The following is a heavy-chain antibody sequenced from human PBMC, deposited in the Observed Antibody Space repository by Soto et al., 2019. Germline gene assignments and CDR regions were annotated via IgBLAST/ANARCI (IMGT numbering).Heavy chain of an antibody. CDR3: NRGSEYDFWSGYL. D-gene: IGHD3-3*01. Sequence: QERLVQSGAEVRKPGSSVKVSCKVTGGTSTRYAINWVRQAPGQWLEWMGGIVPMFGTSKYAQKFQGRVTITVDTSTNIAYMELSSLRSEDTAVYYCNRGSEYDFWSGYLWGQGTLVSVSS. J-gene: IGHJ4*02. CDR2: IVPMFGTS. V-gene: IGHV1-69*06. CDR1: GGTSTRYA.